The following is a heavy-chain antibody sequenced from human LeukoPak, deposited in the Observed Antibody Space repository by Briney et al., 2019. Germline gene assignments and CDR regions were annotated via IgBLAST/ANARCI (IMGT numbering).Heavy chain of an antibody. CDR3: ARDSSKLLWFGEPCDY. Sequence: AGGSLRLSCAASGFTFSVYTMTWVRQAPGKGLEWVSSISSSSGYIYYADSVKGRFTISRDNAKNSLYLQMNSLRAEDTAVYYCARDSSKLLWFGEPCDYWGQGTLVTVSS. CDR2: ISSSSGYI. D-gene: IGHD3-10*01. V-gene: IGHV3-21*01. CDR1: GFTFSVYT. J-gene: IGHJ4*02.